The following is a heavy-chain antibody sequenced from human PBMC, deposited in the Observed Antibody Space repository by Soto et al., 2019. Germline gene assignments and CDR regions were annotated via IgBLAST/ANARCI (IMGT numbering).Heavy chain of an antibody. V-gene: IGHV3-33*01. CDR2: KWYDGSNK. D-gene: IGHD3-16*01. CDR3: AREGGGVHSNFDY. Sequence: QVQLVESGGGVVQPGRSLRLSCAASGFTFSSYGMHWVRQAPGKGLEWVAVKWYDGSNKYYADPVKGRFTISRDNSKNPLYLQMNSLRAEDTAVYYCAREGGGVHSNFDYWGQGTLVTVSS. J-gene: IGHJ4*02. CDR1: GFTFSSYG.